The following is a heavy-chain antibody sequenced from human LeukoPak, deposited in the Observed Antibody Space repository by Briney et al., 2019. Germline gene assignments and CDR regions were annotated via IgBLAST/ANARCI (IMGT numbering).Heavy chain of an antibody. V-gene: IGHV1-2*02. J-gene: IGHJ1*01. CDR2: INSNSADT. CDR1: GYSFIDYY. D-gene: IGHD6-13*01. Sequence: ASVKVSCKTSGYSFIDYYIHWVRQAPGQGLEWMGWINSNSADTNYAQNFQGRVTMTRDTSISTAYMELSRLRSDDTALYYCARIGISARGTNYHHWGQGTLVTVSS. CDR3: ARIGISARGTNYHH.